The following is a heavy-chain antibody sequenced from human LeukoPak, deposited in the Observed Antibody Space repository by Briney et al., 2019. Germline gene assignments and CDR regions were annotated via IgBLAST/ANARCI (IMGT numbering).Heavy chain of an antibody. CDR3: AKGSYVVAFDY. J-gene: IGHJ4*02. D-gene: IGHD2-2*01. CDR2: ISGSGGST. Sequence: GGSPRLSCAAPGFTFSSYAMSWVRQAPGKGLEWVSTISGSGGSTYYADSVKGRFTISRDNSKNTLYLQMNSLRAEDTAVYYCAKGSYVVAFDYWGQGTLVTVSS. CDR1: GFTFSSYA. V-gene: IGHV3-23*01.